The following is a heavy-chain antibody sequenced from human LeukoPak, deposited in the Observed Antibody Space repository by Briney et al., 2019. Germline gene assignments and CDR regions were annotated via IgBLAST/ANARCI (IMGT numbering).Heavy chain of an antibody. D-gene: IGHD2-2*01. J-gene: IGHJ4*02. Sequence: SETLSLTCTVSGGSISSSTYYWGWIRQPPGKGLEWIGGIYSSGSSYYNPSLKCRVTISVDTSKNQFSLKLSSVTAADTAVYYCARHGADIVVVPSGSIVYWGQGTLVTVSS. CDR1: GGSISSSTYY. V-gene: IGHV4-39*01. CDR3: ARHGADIVVVPSGSIVY. CDR2: IYSSGSS.